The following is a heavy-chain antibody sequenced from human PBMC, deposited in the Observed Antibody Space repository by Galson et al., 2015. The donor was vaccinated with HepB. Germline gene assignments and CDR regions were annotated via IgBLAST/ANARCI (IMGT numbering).Heavy chain of an antibody. V-gene: IGHV1-69*13. CDR2: IIPIFGTA. D-gene: IGHD3-3*01. J-gene: IGHJ5*02. CDR1: GGTFSSYA. CDR3: ARRITIFGVEKKDWFDP. Sequence: SVKVSCKASGGTFSSYAISWVRQAPGQGLEWMGGIIPIFGTANYAQKFQGRVTITADESTSTAYMELSSLRSEDTAVYYCARRITIFGVEKKDWFDPWGQGTLVTVSS.